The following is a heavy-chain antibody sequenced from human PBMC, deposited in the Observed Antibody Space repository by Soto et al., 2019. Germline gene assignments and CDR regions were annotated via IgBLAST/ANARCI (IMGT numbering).Heavy chain of an antibody. D-gene: IGHD4-17*01. J-gene: IGHJ3*02. CDR1: GYTFTSYG. CDR3: AREEDYGDSTSGAFDI. CDR2: ISAYNGNT. Sequence: QVQLVQSGTEVKKPGASVKVSCKASGYTFTSYGISWVRQAPGQGLEWMGWISAYNGNTNYAQKLQGRVTMTTDTSTSTAYMELRSLRSDDTAVYYCAREEDYGDSTSGAFDIWGQGTMVTVSS. V-gene: IGHV1-18*01.